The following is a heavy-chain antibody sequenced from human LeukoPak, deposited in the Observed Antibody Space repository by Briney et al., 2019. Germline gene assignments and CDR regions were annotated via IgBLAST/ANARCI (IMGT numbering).Heavy chain of an antibody. CDR1: GFTFSSYA. V-gene: IGHV3-30-3*01. D-gene: IGHD3-22*01. J-gene: IGHJ4*02. CDR3: AREIYYYDSSGYLDY. Sequence: GGSLRLSCAASGFTFSSYAMRWVRQAPGKGLEWVAVISYDGSNKYYADSVKGRFTISRDNSKNTLYLQMNSLRAEDTAVYYCAREIYYYDSSGYLDYWGQGTLVTVSS. CDR2: ISYDGSNK.